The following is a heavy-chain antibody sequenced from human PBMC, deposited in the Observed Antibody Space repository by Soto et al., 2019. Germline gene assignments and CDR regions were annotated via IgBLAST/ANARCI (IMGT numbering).Heavy chain of an antibody. V-gene: IGHV1-69*02. CDR2: IIPILGIA. CDR1: GGTFSSYT. CDR3: ARTWGRSSSPCDP. J-gene: IGHJ5*02. Sequence: QVQLVQSGAEVKKPGSSVKVSCKASGGTFSSYTISWVRQAAGQGLEWMGRIIPILGIANYAQKFQGRVTITAEKSTSTAYMELSSLRSEDTAVYYCARTWGRSSSPCDPWGQGTLVTVSS. D-gene: IGHD6-13*01.